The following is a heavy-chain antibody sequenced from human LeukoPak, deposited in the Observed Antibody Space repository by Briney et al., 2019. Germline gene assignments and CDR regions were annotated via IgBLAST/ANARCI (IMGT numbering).Heavy chain of an antibody. Sequence: GGSLRLSCAASGFTFSSYSMSWVRQAPGKGLEWVSYISSSSSTIYYADSVTGRFTSSRDNAKNSLYLQMNSLRAEDTAVYYCARRARSGRYTYYYYYYMDVWGKGTTVTVSS. CDR3: ARRARSGRYTYYYYYYMDV. CDR2: ISSSSSTI. V-gene: IGHV3-48*04. D-gene: IGHD1-26*01. J-gene: IGHJ6*03. CDR1: GFTFSSYS.